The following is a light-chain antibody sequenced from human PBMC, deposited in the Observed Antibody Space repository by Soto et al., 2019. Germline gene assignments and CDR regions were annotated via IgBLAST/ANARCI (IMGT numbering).Light chain of an antibody. CDR1: QSISNY. CDR2: AAS. V-gene: IGKV1-39*01. J-gene: IGKJ4*01. Sequence: DMEMTQSPSSLSASVGDRVTITCRASQSISNYLNWYQHKPGKVPKLLIYAASSLQSGVPTRFSGSGSGTDFTLTIHSLPPEDVATYYCQQSYGTPLTFGGGTKIEIK. CDR3: QQSYGTPLT.